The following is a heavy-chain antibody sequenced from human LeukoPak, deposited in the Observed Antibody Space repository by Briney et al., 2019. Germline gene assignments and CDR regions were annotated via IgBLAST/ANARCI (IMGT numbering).Heavy chain of an antibody. V-gene: IGHV1-69*06. CDR3: ASSVPGIAVAGTGGFDY. J-gene: IGHJ4*02. CDR2: IIPIFGTA. Sequence: SVKVSCKASGGTFSSYAISWVRQAPGQGLEWMGGIIPIFGTANYAQKFQGRVTITADKSTSTAYMELSSLRSEDTAVYYCASSVPGIAVAGTGGFDYWGQGTLVTVSS. D-gene: IGHD6-19*01. CDR1: GGTFSSYA.